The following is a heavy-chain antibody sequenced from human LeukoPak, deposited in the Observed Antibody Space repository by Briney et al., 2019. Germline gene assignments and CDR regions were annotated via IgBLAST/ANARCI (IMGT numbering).Heavy chain of an antibody. CDR2: ISSSSSYI. CDR3: AREDVVVPAAARSRYWYFDL. V-gene: IGHV3-21*01. J-gene: IGHJ2*01. D-gene: IGHD2-2*01. Sequence: PGGSLRLSCAASGFTFSSYSMNWVRQAPGKGLEWVSSISSSSSYIYYADSVKGRFTISRDNAKNSLYLQMNSLRAEDTAVYYCAREDVVVPAAARSRYWYFDLWGRGTLVTVSS. CDR1: GFTFSSYS.